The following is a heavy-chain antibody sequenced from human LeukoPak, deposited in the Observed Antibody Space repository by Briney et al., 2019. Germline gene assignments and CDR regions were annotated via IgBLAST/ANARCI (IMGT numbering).Heavy chain of an antibody. CDR2: ISSSSSTI. D-gene: IGHD3-3*01. V-gene: IGHV3-48*02. J-gene: IGHJ4*02. CDR1: GFTFSSYS. CDR3: ARTILRDFWSRGYFDY. Sequence: SGGSLRLSCAASGFTFSSYSMTWVRQAPGKGLEWVSYISSSSSTIYYADSVKGRFTISRDNAKNSLYLQMNSLRDEDTAVYYCARTILRDFWSRGYFDYWGQGTLVTVSS.